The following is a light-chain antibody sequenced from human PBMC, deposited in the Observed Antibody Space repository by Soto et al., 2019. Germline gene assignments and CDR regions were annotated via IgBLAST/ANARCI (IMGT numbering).Light chain of an antibody. CDR3: QSYDSSLSVHVV. J-gene: IGLJ2*01. V-gene: IGLV1-40*01. Sequence: QSVLTQPPSVSGAPGQRVTNSCTGSSSNIGAGYDVHWYQQLPGTAPKLLIYGNSNRPSGVPDRFSGSKSGTSASLAITGLQAEDEADYYCQSYDSSLSVHVVFGGGTKLTVL. CDR2: GNS. CDR1: SSNIGAGYD.